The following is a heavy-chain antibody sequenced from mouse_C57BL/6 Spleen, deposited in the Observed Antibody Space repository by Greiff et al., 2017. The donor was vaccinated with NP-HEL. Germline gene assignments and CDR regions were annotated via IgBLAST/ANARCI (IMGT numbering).Heavy chain of an antibody. J-gene: IGHJ4*01. CDR1: GFTFSSYG. D-gene: IGHD1-1*02. Sequence: EVQVVESGGDLVKPGGSLKLSCAASGFTFSSYGMSWVRQTPDKRLEWVATISSGGSYTYYPDSVKGRFTISRDNAKNTLYLQMSSLKSEDTAMYYCARELVDYYAMDYWGQGTSVTVSS. CDR2: ISSGGSYT. V-gene: IGHV5-6*01. CDR3: ARELVDYYAMDY.